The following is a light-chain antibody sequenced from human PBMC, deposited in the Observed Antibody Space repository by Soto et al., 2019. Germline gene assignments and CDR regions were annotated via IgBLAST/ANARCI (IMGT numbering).Light chain of an antibody. V-gene: IGKV3-20*01. CDR2: DES. Sequence: IVWTQSPGTLSLSPGERYTLSCRASQSVSNNYLAWYQQKPGQAPRLLIYDESNRATGIPARFSGSGSATEFTLTISSLQPDDFATYYCPQYNNYWTFGQGTQVEIK. J-gene: IGKJ1*01. CDR3: PQYNNYWT. CDR1: QSVSNNY.